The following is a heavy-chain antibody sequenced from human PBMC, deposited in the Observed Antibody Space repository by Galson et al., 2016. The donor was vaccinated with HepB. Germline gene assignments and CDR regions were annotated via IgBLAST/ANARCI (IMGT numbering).Heavy chain of an antibody. CDR1: GGSISSGDYY. CDR2: ISYRGNT. D-gene: IGHD3-22*01. V-gene: IGHV4-31*03. Sequence: TLSLTCTVSGGSISSGDYYWSWIRQQPGKGLEWIGYISYRGNTDYNPSLKGRVTISVDTSRNQFSLKLSSVTAADTAVYYCARVGGYYVYYFDSWGQGTLVTVSS. J-gene: IGHJ4*02. CDR3: ARVGGYYVYYFDS.